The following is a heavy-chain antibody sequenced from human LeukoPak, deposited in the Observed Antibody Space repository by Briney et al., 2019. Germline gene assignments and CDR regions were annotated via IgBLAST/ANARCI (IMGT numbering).Heavy chain of an antibody. CDR3: AKRETYYFDY. Sequence: GSLRLSCAASGFTFRSYAMIWVRQAPGKGLEWVSAISGSGGSTYYADSVKGRFTISGDNYKNTLYLQMNSLRAVDTAVYYCAKRETYYFDYWGQGTLVTVSS. V-gene: IGHV3-23*01. CDR2: ISGSGGST. J-gene: IGHJ4*02. CDR1: GFTFRSYA.